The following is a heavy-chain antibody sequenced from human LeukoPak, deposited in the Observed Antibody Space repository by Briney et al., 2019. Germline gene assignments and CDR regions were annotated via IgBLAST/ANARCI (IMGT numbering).Heavy chain of an antibody. CDR3: AREVARRTGGFDP. Sequence: SETLSLPCTVSAYSLSNDYYWVWLGQPPGKGLEGIGSIYYSGTTYYNPSLKSRVTISVDTSKNQFSLKLSSVTAADTAVYYCAREVARRTGGFDPWGQGTLVTVSS. CDR2: IYYSGTT. V-gene: IGHV4-38-2*02. CDR1: AYSLSNDYY. D-gene: IGHD3/OR15-3a*01. J-gene: IGHJ5*02.